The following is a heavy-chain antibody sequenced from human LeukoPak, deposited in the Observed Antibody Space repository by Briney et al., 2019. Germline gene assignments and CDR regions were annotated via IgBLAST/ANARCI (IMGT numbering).Heavy chain of an antibody. V-gene: IGHV1-18*01. D-gene: IGHD5-18*01. CDR2: ISGYNGNT. J-gene: IGHJ4*02. CDR3: ATSSHVAPALGYFDS. Sequence: GASVKVSCKASGYTFTTYNINWVRQAPGQGLEWMGWISGYNGNTNYAQKLQGRVTMTTDTSTNTAYMDLRSLRSDDTAVYYCATSSHVAPALGYFDSWGQGTLVTVSS. CDR1: GYTFTTYN.